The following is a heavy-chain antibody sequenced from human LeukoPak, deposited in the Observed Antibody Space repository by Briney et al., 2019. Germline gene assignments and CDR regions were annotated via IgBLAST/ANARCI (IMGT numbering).Heavy chain of an antibody. CDR3: ARARKSGGITMIRGVKDRGWFDP. CDR2: IRYDGSNK. J-gene: IGHJ5*02. D-gene: IGHD3-10*01. Sequence: GGSLRLSCAASGFTFSNYGMHWVRQAPGKGLEWVAFIRYDGSNKSYADSVKGRFTISRGNSKNTLYLQMNSLRAEDTAVYYCARARKSGGITMIRGVKDRGWFDPWGQGTLVTVSS. CDR1: GFTFSNYG. V-gene: IGHV3-30*02.